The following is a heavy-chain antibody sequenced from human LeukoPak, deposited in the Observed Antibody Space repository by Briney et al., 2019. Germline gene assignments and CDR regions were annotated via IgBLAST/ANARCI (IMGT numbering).Heavy chain of an antibody. CDR3: ARDGGCSSTSCLSKDAFDI. J-gene: IGHJ3*02. CDR1: GFTFSDYY. Sequence: PGGSLRLSCAASGFTFSDYYMSWIRQAPGKGLEWVSYISSSGSTIYYADSVKGRFTISRDNAKNSLYLQMNSLRAEDTAVYYCARDGGCSSTSCLSKDAFDIWGQGTMVTVSS. V-gene: IGHV3-11*04. CDR2: ISSSGSTI. D-gene: IGHD2-2*01.